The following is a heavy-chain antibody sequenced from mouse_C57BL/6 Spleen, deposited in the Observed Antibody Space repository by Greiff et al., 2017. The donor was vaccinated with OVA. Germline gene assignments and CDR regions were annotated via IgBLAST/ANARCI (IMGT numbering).Heavy chain of an antibody. CDR3: YGYARFAY. CDR1: GYTFTDYE. J-gene: IGHJ3*01. CDR2: IDPETGGT. V-gene: IGHV1-15*01. Sequence: VQLQQSGAELVRPGASVTLSCKASGYTFTDYEMHWVKQTPVHGLEWIGAIDPETGGTASNQKFKGKAILTADKSSSTAYMELRSLTSEDSAVYSCYGYARFAYWGQGTLVTVSA. D-gene: IGHD2-2*01.